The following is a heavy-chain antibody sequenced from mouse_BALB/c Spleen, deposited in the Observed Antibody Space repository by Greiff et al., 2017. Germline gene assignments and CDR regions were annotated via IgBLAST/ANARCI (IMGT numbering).Heavy chain of an antibody. J-gene: IGHJ4*01. CDR3: ARRDYYGNAMDY. CDR1: GFNIKDTY. V-gene: IGHV14-3*02. D-gene: IGHD2-1*01. Sequence: EVQLVESGAELVKPGASVKLSCTASGFNIKDTYMHWVKQRPEQGLEWIGRIDPANGNTKYDPKFQGKATITADTSSNTAYLQLSSLTSEDTAVYYCARRDYYGNAMDYWGQGTSVTVSS. CDR2: IDPANGNT.